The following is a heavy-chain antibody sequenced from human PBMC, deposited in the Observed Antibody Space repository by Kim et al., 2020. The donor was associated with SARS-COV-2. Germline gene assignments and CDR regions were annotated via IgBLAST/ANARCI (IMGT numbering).Heavy chain of an antibody. Sequence: GGSLRLSCAASGFTFSSYEMNWVRQAPGKGLEWVSYISSSGSTIYYADSVKGRFTISRDNAKNSLYLQMNSLRAEDTAVYYCARELEVYYYYGMDVWGQGTTVTVSS. CDR3: ARELEVYYYYGMDV. CDR1: GFTFSSYE. J-gene: IGHJ6*02. V-gene: IGHV3-48*03. CDR2: ISSSGSTI.